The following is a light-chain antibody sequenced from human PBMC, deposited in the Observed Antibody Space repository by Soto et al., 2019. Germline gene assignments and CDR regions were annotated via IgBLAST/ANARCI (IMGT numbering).Light chain of an antibody. CDR1: SSNIGAGFD. Sequence: QPVLTQPPSVSGAPGQGVTIPCTGSSSNIGAGFDVHWYQQLPGTAPELLIFGTTNRPSGVPDRFSGSKSGTSVSLAITGLQAEDEADYYCQSFDSSLSRLVFGGGTKVTVL. J-gene: IGLJ2*01. CDR3: QSFDSSLSRLV. CDR2: GTT. V-gene: IGLV1-40*01.